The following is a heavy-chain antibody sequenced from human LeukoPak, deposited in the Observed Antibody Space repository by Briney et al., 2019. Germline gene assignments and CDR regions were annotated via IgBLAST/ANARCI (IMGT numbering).Heavy chain of an antibody. Sequence: GGSLTLTCAASGFTFSNSWMNWVRQPPAKGLERVANINQEGGDIHYVDSVKGRFTISRDNAKDSLYLQMNSLRDDDAAVYYCATYVNWVAGDVWGQGTTVTVSS. J-gene: IGHJ6*02. V-gene: IGHV3-7*01. CDR1: GFTFSNSW. D-gene: IGHD1-1*01. CDR2: INQEGGDI. CDR3: ATYVNWVAGDV.